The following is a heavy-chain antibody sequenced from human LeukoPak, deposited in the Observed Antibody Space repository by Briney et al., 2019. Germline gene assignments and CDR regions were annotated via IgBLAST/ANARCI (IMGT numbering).Heavy chain of an antibody. D-gene: IGHD6-13*01. J-gene: IGHJ5*02. Sequence: ASVKVSCKTSGYAFTNYDINWVRQAPGQGLDWMGWMNPNSGNTGYAQKFRGRVTITSHTFISTAYMELRVLSSEDTAVYYCARGGASAAARRFDPWGQGTLVTVSS. CDR2: MNPNSGNT. CDR3: ARGGASAAARRFDP. CDR1: GYAFTNYD. V-gene: IGHV1-8*03.